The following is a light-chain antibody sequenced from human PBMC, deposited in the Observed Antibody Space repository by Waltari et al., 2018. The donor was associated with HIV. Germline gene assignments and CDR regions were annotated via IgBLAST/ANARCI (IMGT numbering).Light chain of an antibody. J-gene: IGKJ1*01. CDR2: AAS. CDR3: QQYGSSLPT. Sequence: ETVLTQSPGTLPLSPGERATLSCRARQSISSNYLAWYQQKPGQAPRLLIYAASSRATGIPDRFSGSGAGADFTRAINRLEPAGFAVYHCQQYGSSLPTFGQGTKVE. CDR1: QSISSNY. V-gene: IGKV3-20*01.